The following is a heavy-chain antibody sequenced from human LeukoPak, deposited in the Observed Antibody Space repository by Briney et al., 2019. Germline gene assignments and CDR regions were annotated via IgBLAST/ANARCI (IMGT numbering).Heavy chain of an antibody. CDR2: IKQDGSVK. J-gene: IGHJ4*02. V-gene: IGHV3-7*01. D-gene: IGHD1-26*01. Sequence: PGGSLRLSCAASGFTFSSYWMSWVRQAPGKGLEWVANIKQDGSVKYYVDSVKGRFTISRDNAKNSLYLQMNSLRAEDTAVYYCARVGGSKRGPFDYWGQGTLVTVSS. CDR1: GFTFSSYW. CDR3: ARVGGSKRGPFDY.